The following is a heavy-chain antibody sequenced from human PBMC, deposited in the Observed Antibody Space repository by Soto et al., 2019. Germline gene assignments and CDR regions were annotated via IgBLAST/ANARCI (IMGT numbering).Heavy chain of an antibody. CDR1: GFTFSSYS. CDR3: ARDGDSGSYSLMY. Sequence: RGSLRLSCAASGFTFSSYSMNWVRQAPGKGLEWVSSISSSSSYIYYADSVKGRFTISRDNAKNSLYLQMNSLRAEDTAVYYCARDGDSGSYSLMYWGQGTLVTVSS. CDR2: ISSSSSYI. J-gene: IGHJ4*02. D-gene: IGHD1-26*01. V-gene: IGHV3-21*01.